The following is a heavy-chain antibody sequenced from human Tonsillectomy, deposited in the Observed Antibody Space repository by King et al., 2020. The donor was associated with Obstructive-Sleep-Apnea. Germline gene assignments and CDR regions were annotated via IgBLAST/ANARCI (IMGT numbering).Heavy chain of an antibody. D-gene: IGHD2-8*02. CDR3: ARGEYSSGYVGYFDF. J-gene: IGHJ4*02. CDR2: ISAYTGNT. Sequence: VQLVESGAEVKEPGASVKVSCKTSGYSFIYYGVAWVRQAPGQGLEWMGWISAYTGNTNYAQDFQGRVTVTTDTSTSTAYMGLRGLRSDDTAMYYCARGEYSSGYVGYFDFWGQGTLVTVSS. CDR1: GYSFIYYG. V-gene: IGHV1-18*01.